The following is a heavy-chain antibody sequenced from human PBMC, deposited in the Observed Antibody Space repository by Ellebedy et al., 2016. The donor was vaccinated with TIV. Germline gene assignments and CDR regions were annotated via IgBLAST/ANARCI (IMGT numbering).Heavy chain of an antibody. J-gene: IGHJ6*02. V-gene: IGHV3-49*03. CDR3: TRGYDFWSENGMDV. D-gene: IGHD3-3*01. CDR1: GFTFGDYA. CDR2: IRSKAYGGTT. Sequence: GGSLRLXCTASGFTFGDYAMSWFRQAPGKGLEWVGFIRSKAYGGTTEYAASVKGRFTISRDDSKSIAYLQMNSLKTEDTAVYYCTRGYDFWSENGMDVWGQGTTVTVSS.